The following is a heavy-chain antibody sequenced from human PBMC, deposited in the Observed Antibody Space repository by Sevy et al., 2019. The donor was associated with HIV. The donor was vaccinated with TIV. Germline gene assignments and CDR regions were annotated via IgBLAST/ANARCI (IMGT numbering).Heavy chain of an antibody. CDR3: ARGPSLIVAGAAGYLDY. CDR1: GFTFSNFG. Sequence: GGSLRLSCTASGFTFSNFGVHWVRQAPGKGLEWVALMWYDGTNKHYADSVKGRFTISRDSSKNTVHLEVNNLRAEDTAVYYCARGPSLIVAGAAGYLDYWGQGTLVTVSS. CDR2: MWYDGTNK. V-gene: IGHV3-33*01. D-gene: IGHD2-21*01. J-gene: IGHJ4*02.